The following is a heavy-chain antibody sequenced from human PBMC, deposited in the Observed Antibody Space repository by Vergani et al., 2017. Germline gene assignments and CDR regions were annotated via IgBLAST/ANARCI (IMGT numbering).Heavy chain of an antibody. V-gene: IGHV4-38-2*02. Sequence: QVQLQESGPGLVKPSETLSLTCTVSGYSLSSGYYWGWIRQPPGKGLEWIGSIYHSGSTYYNPSLKSRVTISVDTSKNQFSLKLSSVTAADTAVYYCGRDAGGYVWVSYRLRGGYYFDYWGQGSLVTVSS. CDR1: GYSLSSGYY. CDR2: IYHSGST. D-gene: IGHD3-16*02. CDR3: GRDAGGYVWVSYRLRGGYYFDY. J-gene: IGHJ4*02.